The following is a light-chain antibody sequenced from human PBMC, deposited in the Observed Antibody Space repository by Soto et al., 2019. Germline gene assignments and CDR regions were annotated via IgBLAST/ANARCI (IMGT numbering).Light chain of an antibody. J-gene: IGKJ4*01. Sequence: DIVMTQSPAILSVSLGERATLSCRASQSISDKLAWCQQRSGQAPRLLIYGASTRATGVPARFSGSGSGTEFTLTISSLLSDDFAIYYCQQYKSWPPLTFGGGTKVE. CDR2: GAS. V-gene: IGKV3-15*01. CDR3: QQYKSWPPLT. CDR1: QSISDK.